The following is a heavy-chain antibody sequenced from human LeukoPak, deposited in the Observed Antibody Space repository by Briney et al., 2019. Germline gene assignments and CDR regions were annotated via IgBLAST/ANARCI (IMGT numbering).Heavy chain of an antibody. CDR2: NSAYNGNT. D-gene: IGHD1-7*01. V-gene: IGHV1-18*01. J-gene: IGHJ4*02. CDR1: GYTFTSYG. CDR3: ARVVELELSFDY. Sequence: GASVKLSCKASGYTFTSYGISWVRQAPGQGLEWMGWNSAYNGNTNYAQKLEGRVTMTTDTSTSTAYMELRGLRSDDPAVYYCARVVELELSFDYWGQGTLVTVSS.